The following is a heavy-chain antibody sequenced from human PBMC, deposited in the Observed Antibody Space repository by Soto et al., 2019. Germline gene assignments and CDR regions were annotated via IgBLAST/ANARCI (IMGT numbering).Heavy chain of an antibody. V-gene: IGHV1-69*02. D-gene: IGHD4-17*01. J-gene: IGHJ3*02. CDR1: GGTFSSYT. CDR3: ARSTDYGDYNDAFDI. Sequence: SVKVSCKASGGTFSSYTISWVRQAPGQGLEWMGRIIPILGIANYAQKFQGRVTITADKSTSTAYMELSSLRSEDTAVYYCARSTDYGDYNDAFDIWGQGTMVTVSS. CDR2: IIPILGIA.